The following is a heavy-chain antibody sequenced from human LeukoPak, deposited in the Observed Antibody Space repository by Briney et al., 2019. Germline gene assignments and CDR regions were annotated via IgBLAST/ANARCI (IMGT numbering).Heavy chain of an antibody. CDR1: GFTFSNYA. CDR2: ILGSGGST. Sequence: GASLRLSCAASGFTFSNYAMSWVRQAPGEGLEWVSAILGSGGSTYYADSVKGRFTVSRDNSKSTLYLQMNSLRAEDTALYYCAKWGDYDVLTGYYVPDYWGQGTLVTVSS. J-gene: IGHJ4*02. V-gene: IGHV3-23*01. CDR3: AKWGDYDVLTGYYVPDY. D-gene: IGHD3-9*01.